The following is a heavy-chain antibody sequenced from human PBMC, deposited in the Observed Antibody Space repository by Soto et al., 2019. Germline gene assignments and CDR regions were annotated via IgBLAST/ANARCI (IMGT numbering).Heavy chain of an antibody. CDR2: ISAYKGNT. J-gene: IGHJ4*02. Sequence: QVQLVQSGAEVKKPGASVKVSCKASGYTFSSYGISWGRQAPGQGLEWMGWISAYKGNTNYAQKLQGRVTMTTDTSKSTADMELSSLRSDDTSVYYCARVTYDDILSAQGYFDYWGQGTLVTVSS. V-gene: IGHV1-18*01. CDR1: GYTFSSYG. D-gene: IGHD3-9*01. CDR3: ARVTYDDILSAQGYFDY.